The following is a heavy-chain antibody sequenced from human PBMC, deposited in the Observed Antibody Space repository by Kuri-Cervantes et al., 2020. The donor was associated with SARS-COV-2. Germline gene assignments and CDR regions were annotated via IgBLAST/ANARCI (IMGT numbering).Heavy chain of an antibody. D-gene: IGHD2-15*01. Sequence: ASVKVSCKASGYTFTSYDINWVRQATGQGLEWMGWINGYNDNTKYAQKLQGRVTMTTDTSTSTAYMELRSLRSDDTAVYYGARGIVVVVDAMGYFDDWGQGTLVTVSS. V-gene: IGHV1-18*01. CDR1: GYTFTSYD. CDR3: ARGIVVVVDAMGYFDD. J-gene: IGHJ4*02. CDR2: INGYNDNT.